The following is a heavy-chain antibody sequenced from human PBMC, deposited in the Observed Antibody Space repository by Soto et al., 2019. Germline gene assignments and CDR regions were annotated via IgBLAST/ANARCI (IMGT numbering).Heavy chain of an antibody. V-gene: IGHV3-30-3*01. D-gene: IGHD3-22*01. J-gene: IGHJ4*02. CDR2: ISYDGSDK. Sequence: GGPLRLSCAASGFTFSSYAMHWVRQARGKGLEWVSVISYDGSDKKFADSVEGRFTISRDNSKNTLYLQMNSLRAEDTAIYYCARDIDSSGYYPQFRYWGQGTLVTVSS. CDR1: GFTFSSYA. CDR3: ARDIDSSGYYPQFRY.